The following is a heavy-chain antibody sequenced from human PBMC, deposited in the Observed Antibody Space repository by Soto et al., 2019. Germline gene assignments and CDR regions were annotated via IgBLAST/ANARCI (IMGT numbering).Heavy chain of an antibody. CDR3: AREGPPGYGMDV. J-gene: IGHJ6*02. V-gene: IGHV4-31*03. CDR1: GASISTGGYY. CDR2: IYYSGST. Sequence: QVQLQESGPGLVKPSQTLSLTCTVSGASISTGGYYWSWIRQHPGKGLEWIGYIYYSGSTYYNPSLKSGVTISVDTAKNQFSLKLSSGTAADTAVYYCAREGPPGYGMDVWGQGTTVTVSS.